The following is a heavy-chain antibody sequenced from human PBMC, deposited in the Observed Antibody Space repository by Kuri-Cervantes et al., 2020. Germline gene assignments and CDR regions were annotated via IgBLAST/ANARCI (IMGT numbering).Heavy chain of an antibody. D-gene: IGHD1-26*01. V-gene: IGHV4-39*01. J-gene: IGHJ4*02. CDR1: GGSISSGSYY. Sequence: GSLRLSCTVSGGSISSGSYYWGWIRQPPGNGLEWIGSIYYSGSTYYNPSLKSRVTISVDTSKNQFSLKLSSVTAADTAVYYCASTNIVGGDYWGQGTLVTVSS. CDR2: IYYSGST. CDR3: ASTNIVGGDY.